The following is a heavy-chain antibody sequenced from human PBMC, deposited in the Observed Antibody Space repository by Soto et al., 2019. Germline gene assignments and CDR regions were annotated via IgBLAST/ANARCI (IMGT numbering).Heavy chain of an antibody. CDR2: ISYDGSNK. J-gene: IGHJ6*02. CDR3: ARDKGRLRFLEWLTNYYYYGMDV. Sequence: LRLSCAASGFTFSSYAMHWVRQAPGKGLEWVAVISYDGSNKYYADSVKGRFTISRDNSKNTLYLQMNSLRAEDTAVYYCARDKGRLRFLEWLTNYYYYGMDVWGQGTTVTVSS. D-gene: IGHD3-3*01. CDR1: GFTFSSYA. V-gene: IGHV3-30-3*01.